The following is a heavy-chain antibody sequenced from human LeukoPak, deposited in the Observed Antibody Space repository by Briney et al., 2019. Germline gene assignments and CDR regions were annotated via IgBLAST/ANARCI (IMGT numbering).Heavy chain of an antibody. D-gene: IGHD3-22*01. CDR3: AKTKAEKLSITMIVVVITPYFDY. V-gene: IGHV3-23*01. Sequence: GGSLRLSCAASGFTFSSYAMSWVRQAPGKGLEWVSAISGSGGSTYYADSVKGRFTISRDNSKNTQYLQMNSLRAEDTAVYYCAKTKAEKLSITMIVVVITPYFDYWGQGTLVTVSS. CDR1: GFTFSSYA. J-gene: IGHJ4*02. CDR2: ISGSGGST.